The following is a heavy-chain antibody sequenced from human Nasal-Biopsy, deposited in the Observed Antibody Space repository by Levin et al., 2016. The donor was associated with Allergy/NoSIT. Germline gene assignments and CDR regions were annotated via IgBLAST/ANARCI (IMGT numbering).Heavy chain of an antibody. V-gene: IGHV3-30*04. D-gene: IGHD3-16*02. CDR1: GFTLRDYA. Sequence: GESLKISCVVSGFTLRDYAVHWVRQPPGKGLQWVALLTSHGYEKKYADSVKGRFNILGDDSKNTLYLEMSGLRPEDTAVYYCARGLAPWYGVVGGKDAFSFWGRGTGVIVSS. CDR2: LTSHGYEK. J-gene: IGHJ3*01. CDR3: ARGLAPWYGVVGGKDAFSF.